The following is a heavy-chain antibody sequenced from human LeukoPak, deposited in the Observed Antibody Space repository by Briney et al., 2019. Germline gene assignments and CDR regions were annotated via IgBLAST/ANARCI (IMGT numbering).Heavy chain of an antibody. CDR3: ARAPASHYDILTGYYRY. CDR1: GYTFTIYG. V-gene: IGHV1-18*01. Sequence: GASVKVSCKASGYTFTIYGISWVRQAPGQGLEWMGWISAYNGNTNYAQKLQGRVTMTTDTSTSTAYMELRSLRSDDTAVYYCARAPASHYDILTGYYRYWGQGTLVTVSS. J-gene: IGHJ4*02. D-gene: IGHD3-9*01. CDR2: ISAYNGNT.